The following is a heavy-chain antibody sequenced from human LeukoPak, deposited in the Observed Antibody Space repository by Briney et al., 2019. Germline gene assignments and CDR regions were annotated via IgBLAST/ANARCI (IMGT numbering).Heavy chain of an antibody. Sequence: ASVKVSCKVSGYTLTELSMHWVRQAPGKGLEWMGGFDPEDGETIYAQKFQGRVTMTEDTSTDTAYMELSSLRSEDTAVYYCATSIRAIPTHRSGWYEADYWGQGTLVTVSS. CDR2: FDPEDGET. J-gene: IGHJ4*02. V-gene: IGHV1-24*01. CDR1: GYTLTELS. D-gene: IGHD6-19*01. CDR3: ATSIRAIPTHRSGWYEADY.